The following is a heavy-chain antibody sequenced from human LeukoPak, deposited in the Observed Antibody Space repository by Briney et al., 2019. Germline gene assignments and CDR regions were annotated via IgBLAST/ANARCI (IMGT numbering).Heavy chain of an antibody. J-gene: IGHJ4*02. CDR1: GGSISSSSYY. V-gene: IGHV4-39*07. Sequence: SETLSLTCTVSGGSISSSSYYWDWIRQPPGKGLEWIGTIYYSGTTYYNPSLKSRVTISVDTSKNQFSLKLSSVTAADTAVYYCARSDVAVAGYYFDYWGQGTLVTVSS. CDR2: IYYSGTT. D-gene: IGHD6-19*01. CDR3: ARSDVAVAGYYFDY.